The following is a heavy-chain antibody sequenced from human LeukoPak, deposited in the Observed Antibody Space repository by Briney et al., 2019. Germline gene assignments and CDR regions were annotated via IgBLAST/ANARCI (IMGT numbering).Heavy chain of an antibody. D-gene: IGHD3-16*02. CDR2: IIPIFGTA. V-gene: IGHV1-69*13. CDR3: ARGHRRLGELSPTTFDY. J-gene: IGHJ4*02. CDR1: GGTFSSYA. Sequence: SVKVSCKASGGTFSSYAISWVRQAPGQGLEWMGGIIPIFGTANYAQKFQGRVTITADESTSTAYMELSSLRSEDTAVYYCARGHRRLGELSPTTFDYWGQGTLVTVSS.